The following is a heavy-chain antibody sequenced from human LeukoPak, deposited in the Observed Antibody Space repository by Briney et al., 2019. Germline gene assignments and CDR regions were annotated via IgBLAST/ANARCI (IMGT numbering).Heavy chain of an antibody. CDR3: ARLYYEPNYYYYNGMDV. V-gene: IGHV4-59*08. CDR1: GGSISSYY. J-gene: IGHJ6*02. CDR2: IYYSGST. D-gene: IGHD3-22*01. Sequence: SETLSLTCTVSGGSISSYYGSWIRQPPGRGLGWSGYIYYSGSTNYNPSLKSRVTISVDTSKNQFSLKLSSVTAADTAVYYCARLYYEPNYYYYNGMDVWGQGTTVTVSS.